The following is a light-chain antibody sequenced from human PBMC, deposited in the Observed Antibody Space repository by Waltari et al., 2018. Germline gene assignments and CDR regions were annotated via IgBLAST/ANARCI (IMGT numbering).Light chain of an antibody. CDR3: QVSDSTTDLVI. CDR2: YDN. Sequence: SYVLTQPPSVSVAPGDTSSITFGVYNFGGYSFHCYQQKPGQAPVLVLYYDNDRPSGIPERFSGSNFGNTATLTISRVEAGDEADYYCQVSDSTTDLVIFGGGTKLTVL. J-gene: IGLJ2*01. V-gene: IGLV3-21*04. CDR1: NFGGYS.